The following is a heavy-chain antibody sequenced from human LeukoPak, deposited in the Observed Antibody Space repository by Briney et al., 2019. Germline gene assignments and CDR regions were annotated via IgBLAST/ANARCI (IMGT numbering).Heavy chain of an antibody. CDR1: GDSVSSKSAT. CDR2: TYYTSKWYN. CDR3: TRVSSPWSPRDAFDI. J-gene: IGHJ3*02. D-gene: IGHD1-26*01. V-gene: IGHV6-1*01. Sequence: SQTLSLTCAISGDSVSSKSATWNWIRQSPPRGLEWLGRTYYTSKWYNDYAVSVKSRITINPDTSKNQFSLRLNSVTPEDTAVYYCTRVSSPWSPRDAFDIWGQGTMVTVSS.